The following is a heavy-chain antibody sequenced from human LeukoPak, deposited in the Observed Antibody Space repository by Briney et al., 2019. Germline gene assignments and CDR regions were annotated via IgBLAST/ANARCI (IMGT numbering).Heavy chain of an antibody. CDR2: ISYSGST. CDR1: GGSISSSRYY. J-gene: IGHJ6*02. D-gene: IGHD5-24*01. V-gene: IGHV4-39*07. CDR3: AKRDGYNQYYYYYYGMDV. Sequence: SETLSLTCTVTGGSISSSRYYWGWIRQPPGKGLDWIGSISYSGSTYYNPSLKSRVTISVDTSKNQFSLKLSSVTAADTAVYYCAKRDGYNQYYYYYYGMDVWGQGTTVTVSS.